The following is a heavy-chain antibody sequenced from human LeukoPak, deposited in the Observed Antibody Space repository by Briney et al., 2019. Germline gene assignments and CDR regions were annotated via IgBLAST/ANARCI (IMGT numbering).Heavy chain of an antibody. CDR1: GGSISSGDYY. D-gene: IGHD5-18*01. V-gene: IGHV4-30-4*01. CDR3: AREAPGVDTAMDWFDP. Sequence: SETLSLTCTVSGGSISSGDYYWSWIRQPPGKGLEWIGYIYYSGSTYYNPSLKSRVTISVDTSKNQFSLKLSSVTAADTAVYYCAREAPGVDTAMDWFDPWGQGTLVTVSS. CDR2: IYYSGST. J-gene: IGHJ5*02.